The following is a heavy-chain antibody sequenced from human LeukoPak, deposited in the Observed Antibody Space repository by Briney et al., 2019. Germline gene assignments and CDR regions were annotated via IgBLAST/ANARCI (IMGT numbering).Heavy chain of an antibody. V-gene: IGHV1-8*01. Sequence: ASVKVSCKASGYTFTSYDIKWVRQATGQGLEWMGWMNPKSGNTAYAQKFQGRVTMTRNTSINTAYMELSSLRSEDTAVYYSAREKLELLDYWGQGTLVSVSS. CDR1: GYTFTSYD. D-gene: IGHD1-7*01. CDR2: MNPKSGNT. J-gene: IGHJ4*02. CDR3: AREKLELLDY.